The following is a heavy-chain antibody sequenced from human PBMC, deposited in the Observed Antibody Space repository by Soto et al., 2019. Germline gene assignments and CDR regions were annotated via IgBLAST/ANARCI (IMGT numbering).Heavy chain of an antibody. CDR1: GFTFSSYG. CDR3: AKDSHHTGTTDY. D-gene: IGHD1-1*01. Sequence: GGSLRLSCAASGFTFSSYGMHWVRQAPGKGLEWVAVISYDGSNKYYADSVKGRFTISRDNSKNTLYLQMNSLRAEDTAVYYCAKDSHHTGTTDYWGQGTLVTVSS. V-gene: IGHV3-30*18. J-gene: IGHJ4*02. CDR2: ISYDGSNK.